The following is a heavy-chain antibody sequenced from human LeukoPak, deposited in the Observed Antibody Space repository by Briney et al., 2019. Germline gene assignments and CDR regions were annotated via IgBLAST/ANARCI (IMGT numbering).Heavy chain of an antibody. CDR2: IYDRGIT. D-gene: IGHD3-22*01. CDR3: ARVVYDSSTYPKSYFDF. Sequence: SETLSLTCTVSGVSISSSSYYWGWLRQPPGKGLEWIVSIYDRGITYYNPSLKSRVTISVDTSKNQFSLKLSSVTAADTAVYYCARVVYDSSTYPKSYFDFWGQGTTVTVSS. J-gene: IGHJ4*03. CDR1: GVSISSSSYY. V-gene: IGHV4-39*07.